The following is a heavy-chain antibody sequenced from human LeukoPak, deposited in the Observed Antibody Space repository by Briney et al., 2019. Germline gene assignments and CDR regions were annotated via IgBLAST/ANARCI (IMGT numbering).Heavy chain of an antibody. V-gene: IGHV3-66*01. J-gene: IGHJ4*02. D-gene: IGHD3/OR15-3a*01. CDR2: IYSGGST. Sequence: GGSLRLSCAASGFTVSSNYMSWVRQAPGKGLEWVSVIYSGGSTYYADSVKGRCTISKDKSKNTVYLQMNDLRDEDTAVYYCARAFGLTDYWGQGTLVTVSS. CDR3: ARAFGLTDY. CDR1: GFTVSSNY.